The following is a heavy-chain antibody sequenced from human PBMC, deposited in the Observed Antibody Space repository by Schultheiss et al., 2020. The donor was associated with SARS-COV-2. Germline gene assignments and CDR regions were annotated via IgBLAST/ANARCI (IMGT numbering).Heavy chain of an antibody. J-gene: IGHJ3*02. CDR2: ISGSGGST. CDR1: GFTFSSYG. V-gene: IGHV3-23*01. Sequence: GGSLRLSCAASGFTFSSYGMHWVRQAPGKGLEWVSAISGSGGSTYYADSVKGRFTISRDNSKNTLYLQMNSLRAEDTAVYYCAKTMRRGYSSSWYGRAFDIWGQGTMVTVSS. D-gene: IGHD6-13*01. CDR3: AKTMRRGYSSSWYGRAFDI.